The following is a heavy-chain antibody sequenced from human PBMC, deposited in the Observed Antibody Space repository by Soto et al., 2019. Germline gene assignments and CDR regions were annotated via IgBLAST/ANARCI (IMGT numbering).Heavy chain of an antibody. CDR1: GFTFSSYW. V-gene: IGHV3-7*01. D-gene: IGHD6-6*01. CDR3: ARSIAARLNWFDP. Sequence: EVQLVESGGGLVQPGGSLRLSCAASGFTFSSYWMSWVRQAPGKGLEWVANIKQDGSEKYYVDSVKGRFTMSRDNAKNSLYLQMNRLRAEDTAVYYCARSIAARLNWFDPWGQGTLVTVSS. CDR2: IKQDGSEK. J-gene: IGHJ5*02.